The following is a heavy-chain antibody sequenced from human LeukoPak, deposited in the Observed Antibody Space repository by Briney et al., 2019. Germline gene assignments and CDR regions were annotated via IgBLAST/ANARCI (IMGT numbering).Heavy chain of an antibody. V-gene: IGHV1-2*02. CDR2: INPNSGGT. CDR3: ARDAHCSSTSCYE. D-gene: IGHD2-2*01. Sequence: ASVKVSCKASGYTFTGYYMHWVRQAPGQGLEWMGWINPNSGGTNYAQKLQGRVTMTTDTSTSTAYMELRSLRSDDTAVYYCARDAHCSSTSCYEWGQGTLVTVSS. CDR1: GYTFTGYY. J-gene: IGHJ4*02.